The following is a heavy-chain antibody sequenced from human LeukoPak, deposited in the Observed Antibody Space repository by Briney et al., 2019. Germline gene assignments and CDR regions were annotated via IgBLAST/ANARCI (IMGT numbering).Heavy chain of an antibody. Sequence: SETLSLTCAVCGGSFSGYYWSWIRQPPGKGLEWIGEINHSGSTNYNPSLKSRVTISVDTSKNQFSLRLSSVTAADTAVYYCARHQWHYYYYMGVWGKGSTVTVSS. J-gene: IGHJ6*03. V-gene: IGHV4-34*01. CDR1: GGSFSGYY. CDR2: INHSGST. D-gene: IGHD6-19*01. CDR3: ARHQWHYYYYMGV.